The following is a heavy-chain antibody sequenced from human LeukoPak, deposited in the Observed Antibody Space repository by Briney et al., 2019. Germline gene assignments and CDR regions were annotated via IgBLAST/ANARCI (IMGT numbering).Heavy chain of an antibody. J-gene: IGHJ3*02. Sequence: ASVKVSCKASGYTFTSYDINWVRQATGQGLEWMGWMNPNSGNTGYAQKFQGRVTITRNTSISTAYMELSSLRSEDTAVYYCARGLRYFDWSYYDAFDIWGQGTMVTVSS. CDR1: GYTFTSYD. V-gene: IGHV1-8*01. CDR2: MNPNSGNT. CDR3: ARGLRYFDWSYYDAFDI. D-gene: IGHD3-9*01.